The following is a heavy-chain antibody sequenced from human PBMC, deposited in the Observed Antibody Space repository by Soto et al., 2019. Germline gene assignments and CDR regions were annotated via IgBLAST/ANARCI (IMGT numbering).Heavy chain of an antibody. D-gene: IGHD2-8*01. Sequence: SVKVSCKASGGTFSSYAISWVRQAPGQGLEWMGGIIPIFGTANYAQKFQGRVTITADESTSTAYMELSSMRSEDTAVYYCARSPQRDCTNGVCYFDYWGQGTLVTVSS. CDR2: IIPIFGTA. V-gene: IGHV1-69*13. CDR1: GGTFSSYA. J-gene: IGHJ4*02. CDR3: ARSPQRDCTNGVCYFDY.